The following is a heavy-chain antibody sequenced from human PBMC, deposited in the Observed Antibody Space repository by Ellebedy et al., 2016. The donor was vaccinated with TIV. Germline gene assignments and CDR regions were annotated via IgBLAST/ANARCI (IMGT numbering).Heavy chain of an antibody. V-gene: IGHV3-23*01. CDR3: AKDRTSGDGYWVFDN. J-gene: IGHJ4*02. Sequence: PGGSLRLSCAASGFTFSPYAMSRVRQAPRKGLEWVSGIVGSGSQKYADSVKGRFTISRDNSKRTVDLQMNSLRAEDTAVYFCAKDRTSGDGYWVFDNWGQGTLVSVSS. CDR1: GFTFSPYA. CDR2: IVGSGS. D-gene: IGHD5-18*01.